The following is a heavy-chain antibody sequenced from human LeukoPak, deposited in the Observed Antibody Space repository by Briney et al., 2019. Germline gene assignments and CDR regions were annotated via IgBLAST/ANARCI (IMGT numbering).Heavy chain of an antibody. V-gene: IGHV5-51*01. D-gene: IGHD5-24*01. CDR3: ARQRVEMATAPIGDFDC. Sequence: GESLKISCKGSGYSFTSYWIGWVRQMPGKGLEWMGIIYPGDSDTRYSPSFQGQVTISADKSISTAYLQWSSLKASDTAMYYCARQRVEMATAPIGDFDCWGQGTLVTVSS. CDR2: IYPGDSDT. CDR1: GYSFTSYW. J-gene: IGHJ4*02.